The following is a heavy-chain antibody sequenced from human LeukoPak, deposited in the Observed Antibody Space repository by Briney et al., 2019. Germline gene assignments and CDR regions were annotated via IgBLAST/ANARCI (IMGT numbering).Heavy chain of an antibody. Sequence: LXXSCAAXXXXXXXXXMNWXRXAXGKXLXXVXXXXGSGGSTYYADSVNGRFTISRDNTKNSLYLQMNSLRAEDTAVFYCARDQYDTWSRRGNFDSWGQGTLVIVSS. J-gene: IGHJ4*02. CDR3: ARDQYDTWSRRGNFDS. V-gene: IGHV3-23*01. D-gene: IGHD3-3*01. CDR1: XXXXXXXX. CDR2: XXGSGGST.